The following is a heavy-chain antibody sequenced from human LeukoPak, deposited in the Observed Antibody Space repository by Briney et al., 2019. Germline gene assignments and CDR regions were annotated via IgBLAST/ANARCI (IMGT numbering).Heavy chain of an antibody. J-gene: IGHJ4*02. CDR1: GGTLINYP. CDR3: ARGLPFDY. CDR2: IIPIFGAT. D-gene: IGHD4-11*01. V-gene: IGHV1-69*01. Sequence: ASVKVSCKASGGTLINYPMNWVRQAPGQGLEWMGGIIPIFGATNYAQRFQGRVTITADESTSTAYMELSSLRSEDTAVYYCARGLPFDYWGQGTLVTVSS.